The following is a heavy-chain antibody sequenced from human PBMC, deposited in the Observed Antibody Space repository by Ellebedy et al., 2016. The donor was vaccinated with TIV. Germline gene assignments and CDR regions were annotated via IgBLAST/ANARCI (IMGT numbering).Heavy chain of an antibody. D-gene: IGHD1-26*01. Sequence: AASVKVSCKASGYTFASYDVNWVRQATGQGLEWMGWMNPNSGNTGYAQSFQGRVTMTRDTSINTAYMELSNLRSEDTAVYFCARGYPPDPRIIGMWGYWGQGTLVTVSS. CDR3: ARGYPPDPRIIGMWGY. V-gene: IGHV1-8*01. CDR1: GYTFASYD. CDR2: MNPNSGNT. J-gene: IGHJ4*02.